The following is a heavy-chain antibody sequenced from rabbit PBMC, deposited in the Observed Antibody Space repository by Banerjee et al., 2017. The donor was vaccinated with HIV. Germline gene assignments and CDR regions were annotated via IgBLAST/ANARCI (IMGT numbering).Heavy chain of an antibody. CDR3: ARDPQRYAGYAGYGYFDAFDP. CDR2: IYAGSSGST. J-gene: IGHJ2*01. Sequence: QSLEESGGDLVKPGASLTLTCTASGFSFSSSYYMCWVRQAPGKGLEWIACIYAGSSGSTYYASWAKGRFTISKTSSTTVTLQMTSLTAADTATYFCARDPQRYAGYAGYGYFDAFDPWGPGTLVTVS. V-gene: IGHV1S40*01. CDR1: GFSFSSSYY. D-gene: IGHD8-1*01.